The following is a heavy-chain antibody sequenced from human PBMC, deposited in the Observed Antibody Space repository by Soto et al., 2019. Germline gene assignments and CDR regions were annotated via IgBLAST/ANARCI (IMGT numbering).Heavy chain of an antibody. CDR1: GFTFSSYA. CDR3: AKTGGPNQAARLIAVAGA. V-gene: IGHV3-23*01. J-gene: IGHJ5*02. D-gene: IGHD6-19*01. CDR2: ISGSGGST. Sequence: EVQLLESGGGLVQPGGSLRLSCAASGFTFSSYAMSWVRQAPGKGLEWVSAISGSGGSTYYADSVKGRFTISRDNSKNTLYLQLNSLRAEDTAVYYCAKTGGPNQAARLIAVAGAWGQGTLVTVSS.